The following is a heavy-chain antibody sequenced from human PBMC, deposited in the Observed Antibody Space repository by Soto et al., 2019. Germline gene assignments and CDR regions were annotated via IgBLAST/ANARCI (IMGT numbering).Heavy chain of an antibody. J-gene: IGHJ3*02. D-gene: IGHD6-19*01. CDR2: ISSSGSTI. V-gene: IGHV3-11*04. CDR1: GFTFSDYY. CDR3: VSETAVAAPWAFDI. Sequence: GGSLRLSCAASGFTFSDYYMSWIRQAPGKGLEWVSYISSSGSTIYYADSVKGRFTISRDNAKNSLYLQMNSLRAEDTAVYYCVSETAVAAPWAFDIWGQGTMVTVSS.